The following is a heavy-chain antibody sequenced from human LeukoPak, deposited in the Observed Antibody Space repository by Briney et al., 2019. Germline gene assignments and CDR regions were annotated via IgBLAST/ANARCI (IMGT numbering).Heavy chain of an antibody. D-gene: IGHD3-3*01. CDR2: ISGSGGST. Sequence: SGGSLRLSCAASGFTFSSYAMSWVRQAPGKGLEWVSAISGSGGSTYYADPVKGRFTISRDNSKNTLYLQMNSLRAEDTAVYYCAKDLLRITIFGVVIISPFDYWGQGTLVTVSS. CDR3: AKDLLRITIFGVVIISPFDY. V-gene: IGHV3-23*01. J-gene: IGHJ4*02. CDR1: GFTFSSYA.